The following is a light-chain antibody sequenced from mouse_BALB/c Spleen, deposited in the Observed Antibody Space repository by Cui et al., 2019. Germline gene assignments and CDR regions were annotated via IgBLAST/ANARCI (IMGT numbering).Light chain of an antibody. CDR1: QNVGTA. CDR2: SAS. Sequence: DIVMTQSQKFMSTSVGDRVSITCKASQNVGTAVAWYQQKPGQSPKLLIYSASKRYTGVPDRFTGSGSGTDFTLTISNMQSEDLADYFCQQYSSYPLTFGAGTKLELK. J-gene: IGKJ5*01. CDR3: QQYSSYPLT. V-gene: IGKV6-13*01.